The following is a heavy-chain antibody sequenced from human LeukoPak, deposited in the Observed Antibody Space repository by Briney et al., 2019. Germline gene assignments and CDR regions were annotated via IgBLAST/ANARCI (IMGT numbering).Heavy chain of an antibody. V-gene: IGHV1-18*01. Sequence: GASVKVSCKASGYTFTTFGISWVRQAPGQGLEWMGWISAYNGNTNYVQKLQGRVTMTTDTSTSTAYMELRSLRSDDTAVYYCARDFVGYAFDIWGQGTMVTVSS. CDR1: GYTFTTFG. J-gene: IGHJ3*02. CDR3: ARDFVGYAFDI. CDR2: ISAYNGNT. D-gene: IGHD1-26*01.